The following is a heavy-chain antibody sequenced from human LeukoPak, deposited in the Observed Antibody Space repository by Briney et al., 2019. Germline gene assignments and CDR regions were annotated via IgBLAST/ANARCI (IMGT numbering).Heavy chain of an antibody. CDR2: FDPEDGET. CDR1: GYTLTELS. V-gene: IGHV1-24*01. J-gene: IGHJ4*02. D-gene: IGHD3-10*01. Sequence: GASVKVSCKVSGYTLTELSMHWVRQAPGKGLEWMGGFDPEDGETIYAQKFQGRVTMTEDTSTDTAYMELSSLRSEDTAVYYCARGYGSGSYPDFDYWGQGTLVTVSS. CDR3: ARGYGSGSYPDFDY.